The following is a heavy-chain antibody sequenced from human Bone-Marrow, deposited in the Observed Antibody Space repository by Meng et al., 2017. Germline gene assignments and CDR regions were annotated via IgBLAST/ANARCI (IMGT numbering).Heavy chain of an antibody. Sequence: SETLSLTCTVSGGSISSGSYYWSWIRQSPGEGLEWIGYIYYSGSTDYNPSLKSRVTMSIDTSKNQFSLKLTSVTAADTAVYYCARETYYYGSGTYLYYFDYWGQGTLVTVSS. CDR1: GGSISSGSYY. J-gene: IGHJ4*02. D-gene: IGHD3-10*01. CDR3: ARETYYYGSGTYLYYFDY. CDR2: IYYSGST. V-gene: IGHV4-61*01.